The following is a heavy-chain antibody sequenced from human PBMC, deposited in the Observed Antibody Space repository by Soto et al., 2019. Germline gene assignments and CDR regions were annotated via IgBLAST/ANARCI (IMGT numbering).Heavy chain of an antibody. CDR3: ARVGHGDWFGP. Sequence: ASVKVSCKPSGYTFTSYYMHWVRQAPGQGLEWMGIINPSGGSTSYAQKFQGRVTMTRDTSTSTVYMELSSLRSEDTAVYYCARVGHGDWFGPWGQETLVTVSS. CDR1: GYTFTSYY. D-gene: IGHD3-10*01. V-gene: IGHV1-46*03. CDR2: INPSGGST. J-gene: IGHJ5*02.